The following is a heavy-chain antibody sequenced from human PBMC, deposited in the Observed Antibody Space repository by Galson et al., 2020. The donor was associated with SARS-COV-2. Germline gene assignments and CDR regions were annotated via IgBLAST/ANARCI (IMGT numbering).Heavy chain of an antibody. CDR1: GFTVSSNY. CDR3: ARDLDYYGMDV. Sequence: GGSLRLSCPASGFTVSSNYMSWVRQAPGKGLEWVSVIYSGGSTYYADSVKGRFTISRDNSKNTLYLQMNSLRAEDTAVYYCARDLDYYGMDVWGQGTTVTVSS. J-gene: IGHJ6*02. V-gene: IGHV3-53*01. CDR2: IYSGGST.